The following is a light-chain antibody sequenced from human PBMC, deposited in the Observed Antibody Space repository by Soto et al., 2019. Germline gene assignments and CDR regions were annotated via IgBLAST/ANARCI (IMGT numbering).Light chain of an antibody. CDR2: GAS. CDR3: KHFSGWPPWT. J-gene: IGKJ1*01. CDR1: QSVSSS. Sequence: VPRGRRATLSCRASQSVSSSLAWYQQKPGQVPRLLIYGASTRATGVPARFSGSGSGTAFTLTIPCLQSEDFAVHFCKHFSGWPPWTFGQGTKVDIK. V-gene: IGKV3-15*01.